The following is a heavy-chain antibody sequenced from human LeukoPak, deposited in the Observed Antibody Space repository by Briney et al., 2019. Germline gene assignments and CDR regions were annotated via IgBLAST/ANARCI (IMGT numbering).Heavy chain of an antibody. V-gene: IGHV3-21*01. CDR3: ARVLGYCSSTSCYDYYYMDV. CDR2: ISSSSSYI. Sequence: PGGSLGLSCAASGFTFSSYSMNWVRQAPGKGLEWVSSISSSSSYIYYADSVKGRFTISRDNAKNSLYLQMNSLRAEDTAVYYCARVLGYCSSTSCYDYYYMDVWGKGTTVTVSS. J-gene: IGHJ6*03. CDR1: GFTFSSYS. D-gene: IGHD2-2*01.